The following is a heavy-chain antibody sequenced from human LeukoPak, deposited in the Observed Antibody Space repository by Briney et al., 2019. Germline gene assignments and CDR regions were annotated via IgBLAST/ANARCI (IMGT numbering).Heavy chain of an antibody. CDR1: GYTFTGYY. CDR2: INPNSGGT. J-gene: IGHJ4*02. Sequence: ASVKVSFKASGYTFTGYYMHWVRQAPGQGLEWMGWINPNSGGTNYAQRFQSRVTMTRDTSSSTAYMELSRLRSDDTAMFYCASTTGLDDWGQGTLVTVSS. CDR3: ASTTGLDD. V-gene: IGHV1-2*02. D-gene: IGHD1-1*01.